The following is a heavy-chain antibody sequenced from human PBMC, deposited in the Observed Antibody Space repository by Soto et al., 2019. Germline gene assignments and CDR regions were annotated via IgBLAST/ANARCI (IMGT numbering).Heavy chain of an antibody. CDR2: IDYNGVT. Sequence: SETLSLTCTVSGGSIYRSGYYWGWIRQPPGRGLEWIGNIDYNGVTYSNPSLKSRVTISRDTSKNQFSLKLTSVTAADTALYYCGKVLVGATGHADSDSWGPGTLVTVSS. V-gene: IGHV4-39*01. CDR3: GKVLVGATGHADSDS. CDR1: GGSIYRSGYY. J-gene: IGHJ4*02. D-gene: IGHD2-15*01.